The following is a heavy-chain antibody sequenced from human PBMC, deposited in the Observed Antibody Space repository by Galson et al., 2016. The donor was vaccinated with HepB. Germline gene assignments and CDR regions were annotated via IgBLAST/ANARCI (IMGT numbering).Heavy chain of an antibody. J-gene: IGHJ4*02. CDR2: IRNKAYTYAT. Sequence: SLRLSCAASGFTFSDSAMHWVRQASGKGLEWVGRIRNKAYTYATAYAASVKGRFTISRDDSKNTAYLQMNSLKTEDTAVYYCTSAFSTCYDILTGYYTKDYWGQGTLVTVSS. CDR3: TSAFSTCYDILTGYYTKDY. D-gene: IGHD3-9*01. V-gene: IGHV3-73*01. CDR1: GFTFSDSA.